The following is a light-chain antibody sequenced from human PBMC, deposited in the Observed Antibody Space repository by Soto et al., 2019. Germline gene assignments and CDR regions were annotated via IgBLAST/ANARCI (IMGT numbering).Light chain of an antibody. J-gene: IGKJ1*01. CDR3: QQYGSSRRT. CDR1: QSVSSSY. Sequence: EIVLTQSPGTLSLSPGERATLSCRASQSVSSSYLAWYQQKPGQAPRLLIYGASSRATGIPDRFSGSGSGTDFTLTISGLEPEDFAVYYCQQYGSSRRTFGQGTKVDIK. CDR2: GAS. V-gene: IGKV3-20*01.